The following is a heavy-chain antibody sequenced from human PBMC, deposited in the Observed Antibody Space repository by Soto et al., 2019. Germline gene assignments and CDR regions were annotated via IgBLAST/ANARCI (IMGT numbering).Heavy chain of an antibody. CDR2: INPNSGGT. CDR3: ARGLAADPRPY. D-gene: IGHD6-13*01. J-gene: IGHJ4*02. CDR1: GYTFTGYY. V-gene: IGHV1-2*02. Sequence: GPSVKVSCKASGYTFTGYYMHWVRQAPGQGLEWMGWINPNSGGTNYARKFQGRVTMTRDTSISTAYMELSRLRSDDTAVYYCARGLAADPRPYWGQGTLVTVSS.